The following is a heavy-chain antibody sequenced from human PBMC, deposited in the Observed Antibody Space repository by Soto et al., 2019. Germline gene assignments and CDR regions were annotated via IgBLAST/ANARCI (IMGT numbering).Heavy chain of an antibody. CDR3: AKDVISGSYHNY. CDR2: IIPMFGTA. CDR1: GGSFSSYG. Sequence: QVQLVQSGNEVKKPGSSVKVSCKVSGGSFSSYGISWVRQAPGQGLEWMGGIIPMFGTANKAQKFEGRVTITADESTRTAYMELSSLRFEDTAMYYCAKDVISGSYHNYWGQGTLVTVAS. D-gene: IGHD1-26*01. J-gene: IGHJ4*02. V-gene: IGHV1-69*01.